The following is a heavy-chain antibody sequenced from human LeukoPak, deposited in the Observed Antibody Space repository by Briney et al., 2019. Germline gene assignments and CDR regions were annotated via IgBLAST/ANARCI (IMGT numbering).Heavy chain of an antibody. J-gene: IGHJ4*02. CDR3: ARDRFGDYGDYFDY. CDR1: GGSISSGGYY. CDR2: IYYSGST. Sequence: SGTLSLTCTVSGGSISSGGYYWSWIRQHPGKGLEWIGYIYYSGSTYYNPSLKSRVTISVDTSKNQFSLKLSSVTAADTAVYYCARDRFGDYGDYFDYWGQGTLVTVSS. D-gene: IGHD3-10*01. V-gene: IGHV4-31*03.